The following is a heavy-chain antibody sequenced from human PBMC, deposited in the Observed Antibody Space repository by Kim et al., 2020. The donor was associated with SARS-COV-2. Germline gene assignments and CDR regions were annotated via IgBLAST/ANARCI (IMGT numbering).Heavy chain of an antibody. CDR1: GFTFSSYW. V-gene: IGHV3-74*01. J-gene: IGHJ5*02. CDR2: INSDGSAI. D-gene: IGHD3-22*01. Sequence: GGSLRLSCAASGFTFSSYWMHWVRQAPGKGLVWVSRINSDGSAIDYADSVKGRFTIARDNAKNTLYLQMNSLRGEDTAVYYCARGPTMIVDLGLFDPWGQGTLVTVSS. CDR3: ARGPTMIVDLGLFDP.